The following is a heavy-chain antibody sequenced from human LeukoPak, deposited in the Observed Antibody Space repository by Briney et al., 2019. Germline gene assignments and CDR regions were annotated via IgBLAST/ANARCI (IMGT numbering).Heavy chain of an antibody. CDR1: GLTVSSNS. Sequence: PGGSLRLSCAASGLTVSSNSMSWVRQAPGKGLEWVSFIYSGGSTYYADSVKGRFTISRDNAKNSLYLQMNSLRAEDTAVYYCARDGYCSGGSCYSGSYYYYYMDVWGKGTTVTVSS. V-gene: IGHV3-53*01. CDR2: IYSGGST. D-gene: IGHD2-15*01. CDR3: ARDGYCSGGSCYSGSYYYYYMDV. J-gene: IGHJ6*03.